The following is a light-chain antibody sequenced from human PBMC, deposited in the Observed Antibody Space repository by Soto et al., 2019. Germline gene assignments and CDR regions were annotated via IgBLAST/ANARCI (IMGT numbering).Light chain of an antibody. Sequence: QSVLTQPPSVSGSPGQSVAISCTGTSSDVGGSNGVSWYQQPPGTAPKLMIYDVSNRPSGVPDRFSGSKPGNTASLTISGLRAEDEGDYYCSSYTSSSTYVFGTGTKVTVL. CDR2: DVS. J-gene: IGLJ1*01. CDR1: SSDVGGSNG. V-gene: IGLV2-18*02. CDR3: SSYTSSSTYV.